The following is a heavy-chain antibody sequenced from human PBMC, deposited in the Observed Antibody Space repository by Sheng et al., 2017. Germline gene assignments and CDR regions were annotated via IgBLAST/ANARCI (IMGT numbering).Heavy chain of an antibody. Sequence: GGSLRLSCAASGFTFSSYEMNWVRQAPGKGLEWVSYISSSGSTIYYADSVKGRFTISRDNAKNSLYLQMNSLRAEDTAVYYCARERGYDFWSGYTPTGAFDYWGQGTLVTVSS. V-gene: IGHV3-48*03. CDR2: ISSSGSTI. D-gene: IGHD3-3*01. J-gene: IGHJ4*02. CDR3: ARERGYDFWSGYTPTGAFDY. CDR1: GFTFSSYE.